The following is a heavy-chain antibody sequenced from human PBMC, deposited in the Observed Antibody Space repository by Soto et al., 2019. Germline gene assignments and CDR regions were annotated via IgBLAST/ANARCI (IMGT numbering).Heavy chain of an antibody. D-gene: IGHD3-16*01. J-gene: IGHJ4*02. Sequence: SLRLSCEVSGYTITDHYMTWIRQVPGKGLEWVSYISSDSVYTNYADSVRGRLTISRDNAKNSLYLELSSLRAEDTAVYQCATNIRLDFWGQGTQVTASS. CDR1: GYTITDHY. CDR2: ISSDSVYT. CDR3: ATNIRLDF. V-gene: IGHV3-11*06.